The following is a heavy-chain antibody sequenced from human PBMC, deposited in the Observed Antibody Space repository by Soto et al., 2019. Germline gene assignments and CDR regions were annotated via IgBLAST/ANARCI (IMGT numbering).Heavy chain of an antibody. CDR1: GYSFTSYW. CDR3: ASGGRAIVVVPAAMYGWGARSSGAFDI. Sequence: GESLKISCKGSGYSFTSYWIGWVRQMPGKGLEWMGIIYPGDSDTRYSPSFQGQVTISADKSISTAYLQWSSLKASDTAMYYCASGGRAIVVVPAAMYGWGARSSGAFDIWGQGTMVTV. V-gene: IGHV5-51*01. CDR2: IYPGDSDT. D-gene: IGHD2-2*01. J-gene: IGHJ3*02.